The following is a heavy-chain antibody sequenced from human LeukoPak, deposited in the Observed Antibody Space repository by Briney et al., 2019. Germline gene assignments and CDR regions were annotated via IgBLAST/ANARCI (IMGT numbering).Heavy chain of an antibody. Sequence: SETLTLTCTASGGSISSYYWSWIRQPPGKGRDWIGYIYYSGSTNYNPSLKSRVTISVDTSKNQVSLKLSSVTAADTAVDYCARDQYGDYFDYWGQGTLVTVSS. CDR3: ARDQYGDYFDY. CDR2: IYYSGST. J-gene: IGHJ4*02. V-gene: IGHV4-59*01. D-gene: IGHD4-17*01. CDR1: GGSISSYY.